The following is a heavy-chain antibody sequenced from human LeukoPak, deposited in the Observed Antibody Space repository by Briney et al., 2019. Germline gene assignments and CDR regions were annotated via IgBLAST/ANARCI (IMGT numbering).Heavy chain of an antibody. Sequence: ASVTVSCKASGYTITTYEIIWVRQAPGQGLEWMGWINTHNGNANYAHQLQGRVTMTTDTSTSTCYMELASLRFDDTAIYYCARTHLGLGLWGQGTLVTVSS. CDR1: GYTITTYE. CDR2: INTHNGNA. J-gene: IGHJ4*02. V-gene: IGHV1-18*01. CDR3: ARTHLGLGL. D-gene: IGHD3/OR15-3a*01.